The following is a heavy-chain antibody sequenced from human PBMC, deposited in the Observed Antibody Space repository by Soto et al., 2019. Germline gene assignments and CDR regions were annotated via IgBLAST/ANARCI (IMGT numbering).Heavy chain of an antibody. J-gene: IGHJ4*02. CDR2: INHSGST. CDR1: GGSFSGYY. D-gene: IGHD5-12*01. Sequence: SETLSLTCAVYGGSFSGYYWSWIRQPPGKGLEWIGEINHSGSTNYNPSLKSRVTISVDTSKNQFSLKLSSVTAADTAVYYCARDVSATSLDYWGQGTLVTVS. V-gene: IGHV4-34*01. CDR3: ARDVSATSLDY.